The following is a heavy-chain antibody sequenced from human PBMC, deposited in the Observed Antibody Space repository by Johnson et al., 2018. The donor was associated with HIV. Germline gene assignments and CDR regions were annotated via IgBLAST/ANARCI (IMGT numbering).Heavy chain of an antibody. CDR1: GFNVSNNY. D-gene: IGHD5-24*01. CDR3: TRSKLQFLAPDAFDL. Sequence: VQLVESGGGLVQPGGSLGLACVGSGFNVSNNYMSWVRQPPGQGLEWVSTLYSSGNTYSTDPATGRFPISRDSSRNTLYRKIDTLKVEDTALYYCTRSKLQFLAPDAFDLWGQGTMVTVSS. J-gene: IGHJ3*01. CDR2: LYSSGNT. V-gene: IGHV3-53*01.